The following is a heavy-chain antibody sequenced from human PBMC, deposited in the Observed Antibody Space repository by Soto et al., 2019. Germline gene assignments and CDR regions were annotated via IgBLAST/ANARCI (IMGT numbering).Heavy chain of an antibody. CDR3: TTAYTPYYYGMDV. CDR1: GFTFSNAW. J-gene: IGHJ6*02. Sequence: EVQLVESGGGLVKPGGSLRLSCAASGFTFSNAWMSWVRQAPGKGLEWVGRIKSKTDGGTTDYAAPVKGRFTISRDDSKNTLYLQMNSLKTEDTAVYYCTTAYTPYYYGMDVWGQGTTVTVSS. D-gene: IGHD3-16*01. CDR2: IKSKTDGGTT. V-gene: IGHV3-15*01.